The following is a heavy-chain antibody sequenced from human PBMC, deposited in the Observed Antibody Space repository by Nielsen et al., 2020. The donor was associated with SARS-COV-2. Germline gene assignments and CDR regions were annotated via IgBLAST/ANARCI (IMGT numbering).Heavy chain of an antibody. CDR2: INAGNGNT. CDR1: GYTFTSYA. Sequence: ASVKVSCKASGYTFTSYAMHWVRQAPGQRLEWMGWINAGNGNTKYSQKFQGRVTITRDTSASTAYMELSSLRSEDTAVYYCARVGYYDSSGYPPDFYYYYGMDVWGQGTTVTVS. CDR3: ARVGYYDSSGYPPDFYYYYGMDV. V-gene: IGHV1-3*01. J-gene: IGHJ6*02. D-gene: IGHD3-22*01.